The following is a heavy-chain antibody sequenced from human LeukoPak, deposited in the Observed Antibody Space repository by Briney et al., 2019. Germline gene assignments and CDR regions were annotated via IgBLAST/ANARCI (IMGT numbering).Heavy chain of an antibody. CDR3: ARLLIAAQRTLDY. J-gene: IGHJ4*02. Sequence: PSETLSLTCTVSGGFISSSSYYWGWIRQPPGKGLEWIGNFYYSGSTYYNPSLKSRVTISVDTSKNQFSLKLSSVTAADTAVYYCARLLIAAQRTLDYWGQGTLVTVSS. CDR1: GGFISSSSYY. D-gene: IGHD6-13*01. CDR2: FYYSGST. V-gene: IGHV4-39*01.